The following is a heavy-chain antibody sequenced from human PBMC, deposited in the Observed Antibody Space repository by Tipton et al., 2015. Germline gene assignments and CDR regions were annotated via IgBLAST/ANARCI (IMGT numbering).Heavy chain of an antibody. V-gene: IGHV4-31*03. CDR1: GDSISSGGYY. CDR2: IYYSGNT. CDR3: ARTRTTRDVFDI. J-gene: IGHJ3*02. D-gene: IGHD4-17*01. Sequence: TLSLTCTVSGDSISSGGYYWTWIRQHPGKGLEWVGYIYYSGNTYYNPSLQSRLTISVDTSKNQFSLNLTSVTAADTAVYFCARTRTTRDVFDIWGQGTMVTVSS.